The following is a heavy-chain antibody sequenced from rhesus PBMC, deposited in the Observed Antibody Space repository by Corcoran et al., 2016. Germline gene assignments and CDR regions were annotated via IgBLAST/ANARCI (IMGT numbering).Heavy chain of an antibody. Sequence: QVKLQQWGEGLVKPSETLSLTCAVYGGSISGYYWSWIRQPPGKGLDWIGNIDGNDASTKSNPSLTNRVTISKATSKNQFSLKLSSGTAADTAVYYCARGLGIWGQGVLVTVSS. CDR3: ARGLGI. CDR1: GGSISGYY. D-gene: IGHD7-45*01. J-gene: IGHJ4*01. CDR2: IDGNDAST. V-gene: IGHV4-73*01.